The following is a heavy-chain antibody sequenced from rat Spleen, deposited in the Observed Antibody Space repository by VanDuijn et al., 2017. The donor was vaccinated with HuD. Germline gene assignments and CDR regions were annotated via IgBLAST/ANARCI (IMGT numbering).Heavy chain of an antibody. D-gene: IGHD1-11*01. Sequence: EVRLVESGGGLVQPGRSLKLSCAASGFTFTNYDMAWVRQAPTKGLEWIASISTGGTNTYYRGSVKGRFTISRDNAKNTQYLQMDSLRSEDTATYYCARRHYGYTDYFDYWGQGVMVPVSS. CDR1: GFTFTNYD. V-gene: IGHV5S13*01. CDR3: ARRHYGYTDYFDY. J-gene: IGHJ2*01. CDR2: ISTGGTNT.